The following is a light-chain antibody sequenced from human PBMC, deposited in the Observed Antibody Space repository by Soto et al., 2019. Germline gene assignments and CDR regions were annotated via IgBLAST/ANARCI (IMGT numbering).Light chain of an antibody. V-gene: IGKV1-5*03. CDR1: PSINRW. J-gene: IGKJ1*01. Sequence: DIQMTQSPSTLSAFIGDSVTITCRASPSINRWLACYQQKPGKAPRVLIYKASSLESGVPSRFSVRGSEIDFALTSSSLQPDDVATYYSQPYISFSWTFGQGT. CDR2: KAS. CDR3: QPYISFSWT.